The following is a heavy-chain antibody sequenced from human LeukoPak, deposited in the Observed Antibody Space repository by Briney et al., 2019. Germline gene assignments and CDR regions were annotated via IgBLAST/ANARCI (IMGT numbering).Heavy chain of an antibody. V-gene: IGHV1-8*01. CDR1: GYTFTSYD. CDR3: ARGPPFHCSSTSCYHSDNWFDP. D-gene: IGHD2-2*01. CDR2: MNPNSGNT. J-gene: IGHJ5*02. Sequence: ASVKVSCKASGYTFTSYDINWARQATGQGLEWMGWMNPNSGNTGYAQKFQGRVTMTRNTSISTAYMELSSLRSEDTAVYYCARGPPFHCSSTSCYHSDNWFDPWGQGTLVTVSS.